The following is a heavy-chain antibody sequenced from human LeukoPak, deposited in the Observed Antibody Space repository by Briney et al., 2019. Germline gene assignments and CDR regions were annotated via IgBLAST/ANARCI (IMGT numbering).Heavy chain of an antibody. CDR3: ARGWGYSSSSDY. D-gene: IGHD6-13*01. Sequence: SETLSLTCTVSGDSVSSGGYHWTWIRQHPGRGLEWIGHIYYSGSTSHNPSLESRVTISLDTSKNQFSLKLTSVTAADTAVYYCARGWGYSSSSDYWGQGTLVTVSS. J-gene: IGHJ4*02. V-gene: IGHV4-31*03. CDR2: IYYSGST. CDR1: GDSVSSGGYH.